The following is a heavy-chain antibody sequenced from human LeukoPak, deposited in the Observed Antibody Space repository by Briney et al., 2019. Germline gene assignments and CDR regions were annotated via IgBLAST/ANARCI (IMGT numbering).Heavy chain of an antibody. Sequence: PGGSLRLSCAASGFTFSSYSMNWVRQAPGKGLEWVSSISSSSSYVYYADSVKGRFTISRDNAKNSLYLQMNSLRAEDTAVYYCARDPADYGAPQWGQGTLVTVSS. J-gene: IGHJ4*02. V-gene: IGHV3-21*01. CDR2: ISSSSSYV. CDR3: ARDPADYGAPQ. D-gene: IGHD4-17*01. CDR1: GFTFSSYS.